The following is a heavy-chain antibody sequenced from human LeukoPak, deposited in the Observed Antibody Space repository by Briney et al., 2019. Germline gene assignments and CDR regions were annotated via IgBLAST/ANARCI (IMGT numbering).Heavy chain of an antibody. J-gene: IGHJ4*02. CDR3: ARQSSGRSYGSGSSPLYYFDY. CDR2: IYYSGST. CDR1: GGSMSSYY. V-gene: IGHV4-59*08. Sequence: SETLPLTCTVSGGSMSSYYWSWIRQPPGKGLEWIGHIYYSGSTNYNPSLKSRVTISVDTSKSQFSLKVSSVTAADTAVYSCARQSSGRSYGSGSSPLYYFDYWGQGILVTVSS. D-gene: IGHD3-10*01.